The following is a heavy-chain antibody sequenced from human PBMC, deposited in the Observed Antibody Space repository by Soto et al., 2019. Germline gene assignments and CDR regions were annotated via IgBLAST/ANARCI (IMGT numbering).Heavy chain of an antibody. J-gene: IGHJ4*02. CDR1: GYTFTSYG. CDR2: ISAYNGNT. Sequence: QVQLVQSGAEVKKPGASVKVSCKASGYTFTSYGISWVRQAPGQGLEWMGWISAYNGNTNYAQKLQGRVTMTTDTSTSTAYMELRSLRSDDTAVYYCARDRRDIVVVVAATRVGGIEYWGQGTLVTVSS. V-gene: IGHV1-18*01. CDR3: ARDRRDIVVVVAATRVGGIEY. D-gene: IGHD2-15*01.